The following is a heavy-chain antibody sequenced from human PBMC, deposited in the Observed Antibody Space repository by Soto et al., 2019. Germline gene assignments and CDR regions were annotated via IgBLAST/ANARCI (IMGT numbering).Heavy chain of an antibody. CDR1: GFTFSSYS. CDR2: ISSSSSYI. V-gene: IGHV3-21*01. J-gene: IGHJ6*03. Sequence: GGSLRLSCAASGFTFSSYSRNWVRQAPGKGLEWVSSISSSSSYIYYADSVKGRFTISRDNAKNSLYLQMNSLRAEDTAVYYCAGDYYDFWSGYQYYYYYYMDVWGKGTTVTVSS. CDR3: AGDYYDFWSGYQYYYYYYMDV. D-gene: IGHD3-3*01.